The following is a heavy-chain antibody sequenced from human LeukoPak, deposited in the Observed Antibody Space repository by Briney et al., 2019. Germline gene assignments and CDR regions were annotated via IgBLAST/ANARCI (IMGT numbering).Heavy chain of an antibody. Sequence: ASVKVSCKASGGTFSSYAISWVRQAPGQGLEWMGGIIPIFGTANYAQKFQGRVTIPTDESTSTAYMELSSLRSEDTAVYYCASSGRGVIITDAFDIWGQGTMVTVSS. CDR1: GGTFSSYA. CDR2: IIPIFGTA. V-gene: IGHV1-69*05. CDR3: ASSGRGVIITDAFDI. J-gene: IGHJ3*02. D-gene: IGHD3-10*01.